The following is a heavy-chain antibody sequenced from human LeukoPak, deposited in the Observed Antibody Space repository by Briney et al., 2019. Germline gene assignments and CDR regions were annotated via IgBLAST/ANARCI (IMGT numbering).Heavy chain of an antibody. Sequence: GGSLRLSCAASGFTFSSYAMHWVRQAPGKGLEWVAVISYDGSNKYYADSVKGRFTISRDNAKNSLYLQMNSLRAEDTALYYCAKDIGRGGFSGINWGQGTLVTVSS. CDR1: GFTFSSYA. CDR3: AKDIGRGGFSGIN. J-gene: IGHJ4*02. V-gene: IGHV3-30-3*01. D-gene: IGHD6-19*01. CDR2: ISYDGSNK.